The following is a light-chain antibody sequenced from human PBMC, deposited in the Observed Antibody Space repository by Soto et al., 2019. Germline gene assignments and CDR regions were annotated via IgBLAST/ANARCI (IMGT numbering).Light chain of an antibody. CDR3: QQDGSWT. Sequence: EIVLTQSPGTLSVSPGERATLSCRASQSISSNYLAWYQQKPGQAPSLLIYGASSRATGIPDRFSGSGSGTDFTLSISRLEPEGAAISYCQQDGSWTFGQGTKVEIK. V-gene: IGKV3-20*01. CDR1: QSISSNY. CDR2: GAS. J-gene: IGKJ1*01.